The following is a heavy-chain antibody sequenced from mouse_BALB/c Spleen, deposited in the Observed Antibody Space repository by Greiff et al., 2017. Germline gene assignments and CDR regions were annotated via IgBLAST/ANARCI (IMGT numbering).Heavy chain of an antibody. CDR3: ARVNGYYGAMDY. Sequence: EVQLQQSGGGLVQPGGSRKLSCAASGFTFSSFGMHWVRQAPEKGLEWVAYISSGSSTIYYADTVKARFTISRDNPKNTLFLQMTSLRSEDTAMYYCARVNGYYGAMDYWGQGTSVTVSS. CDR2: ISSGSSTI. CDR1: GFTFSSFG. J-gene: IGHJ4*01. D-gene: IGHD2-3*01. V-gene: IGHV5-17*02.